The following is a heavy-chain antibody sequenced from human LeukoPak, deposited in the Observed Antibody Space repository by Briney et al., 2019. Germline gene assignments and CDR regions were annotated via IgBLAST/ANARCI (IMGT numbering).Heavy chain of an antibody. D-gene: IGHD3-10*01. J-gene: IGHJ5*02. V-gene: IGHV3-33*06. CDR2: IWYDGSRT. CDR1: GFTFGSHG. CDR3: AKDLSYGSLWFDP. Sequence: GGSLRLSCAASGFTFGSHGMQWVRQAPGKGLEWVALIWYDGSRTNYVDSVMGRFTISRDSSKNTLYLQMDNLRVEDTAVYFCAKDLSYGSLWFDPWGQGTLVTVSS.